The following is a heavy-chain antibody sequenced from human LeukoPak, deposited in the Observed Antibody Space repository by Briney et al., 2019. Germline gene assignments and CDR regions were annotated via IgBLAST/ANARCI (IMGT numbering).Heavy chain of an antibody. Sequence: SETLSLTCTVSGGSISSYYWSWIRQPAGKGLEWIGRIYTSGSTNYNPSLKSRVTMSVDTSKNQFSLKLSSVTAADTAVYYCARTFYGILTGYYQPDAFDIWGQGTMVTVSS. CDR1: GGSISSYY. V-gene: IGHV4-4*07. D-gene: IGHD3-9*01. CDR3: ARTFYGILTGYYQPDAFDI. J-gene: IGHJ3*02. CDR2: IYTSGST.